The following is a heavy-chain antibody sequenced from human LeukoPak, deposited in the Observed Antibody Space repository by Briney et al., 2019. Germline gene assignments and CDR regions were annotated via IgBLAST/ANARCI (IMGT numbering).Heavy chain of an antibody. J-gene: IGHJ3*02. CDR3: ARGGDRVVPAAIDAFDI. D-gene: IGHD2-2*01. V-gene: IGHV1-69*06. CDR1: GGTFSSYA. CDR2: IIPIFGTA. Sequence: ASVKVSCKAAGGTFSSYAISWLRQAPGQGLEWMGGIIPIFGTANYAQKFQGRVTITADKSTSTAYMELSSLRSEDTAVYYCARGGDRVVPAAIDAFDIWGQGTMVTVSS.